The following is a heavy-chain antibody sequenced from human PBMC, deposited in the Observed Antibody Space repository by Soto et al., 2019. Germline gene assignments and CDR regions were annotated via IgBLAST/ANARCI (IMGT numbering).Heavy chain of an antibody. J-gene: IGHJ5*02. CDR3: ARWIGGYCSSDGCYSFDP. CDR2: ISYVGST. V-gene: IGHV4-59*01. D-gene: IGHD2-2*02. Sequence: QVQLQESGPGLVKPSETLSLTCTVSNDSISSYYWSWIRQPPGKGLEWIGYISYVGSTYYSPSLKSRVTISVDTSKNQFSLKLTSVTPADTAVYYCARWIGGYCSSDGCYSFDPWGQGTLVTVSS. CDR1: NDSISSYY.